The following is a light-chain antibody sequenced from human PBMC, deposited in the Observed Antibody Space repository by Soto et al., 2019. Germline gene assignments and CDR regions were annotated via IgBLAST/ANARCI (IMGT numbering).Light chain of an antibody. J-gene: IGKJ3*01. CDR1: QSVSSSY. CDR3: QQYGSSPET. V-gene: IGKV3-20*01. Sequence: EIVLTQSPGTLSLSPGERATLSSRASQSVSSSYLAWYQQKPGQAPRLLIYGASSRATGIPDRFSGSGSGTDFTLTISRLEPEDFAVYYCQQYGSSPETFGPGTKVDIK. CDR2: GAS.